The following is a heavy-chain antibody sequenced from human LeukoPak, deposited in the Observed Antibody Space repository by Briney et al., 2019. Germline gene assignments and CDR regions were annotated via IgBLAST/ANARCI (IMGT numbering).Heavy chain of an antibody. D-gene: IGHD1-26*01. V-gene: IGHV1-69*05. CDR3: AKDDGSATMGFDS. Sequence: SVKVSCKASGGTFSNYAFSWVRQAPGQGLEWMGGIIPIFRTTNYAEHFQGRVTITTDETTNTAYLDLSSLRSEDTAVYYCAKDDGSATMGFDSWGQGTLVSVSS. CDR2: IIPIFRTT. CDR1: GGTFSNYA. J-gene: IGHJ5*01.